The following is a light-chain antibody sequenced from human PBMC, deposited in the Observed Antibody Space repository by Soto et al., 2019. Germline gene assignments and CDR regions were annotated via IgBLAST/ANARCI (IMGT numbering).Light chain of an antibody. CDR3: QQYNNWPPIT. J-gene: IGKJ5*01. CDR2: GAS. Sequence: DIVITQSPATLSVSPGERATLSCRASQSVSSNLAWYQQKPGQAPRLLIYGASTRATGIPARFSGSGSGTEFTLTISSLQSEDFAAYYCQQYNNWPPITFGQGTRLEIK. CDR1: QSVSSN. V-gene: IGKV3-15*01.